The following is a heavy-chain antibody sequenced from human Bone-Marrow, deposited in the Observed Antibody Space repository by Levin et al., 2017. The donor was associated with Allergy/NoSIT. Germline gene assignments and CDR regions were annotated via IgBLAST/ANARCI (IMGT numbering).Heavy chain of an antibody. D-gene: IGHD1-26*01. V-gene: IGHV3-7*03. J-gene: IGHJ4*02. CDR2: IKPDGTEK. CDR3: ATSWEAPAND. CDR1: GFTFSSQW. Sequence: LSLTCAASGFTFSSQWMTWVRQAPGKGLEWVASIKPDGTEKYYVDSVKGRFAISRDNAKNSLDLQMNSLRVEDTAVYYCATSWEAPANDWGQGTLVTVSS.